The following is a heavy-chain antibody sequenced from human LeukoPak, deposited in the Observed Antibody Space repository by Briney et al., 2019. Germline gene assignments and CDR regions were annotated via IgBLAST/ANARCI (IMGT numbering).Heavy chain of an antibody. CDR3: ARHYHDISDCYSFDS. D-gene: IGHD2-21*01. V-gene: IGHV4-59*08. Sequence: PSETLSLTCKVSGGSISGYYWSWIRQPPGKGLEWIGYVYSSGNTGSTNYTPSLNSRVTISLDTSENQFSLKLSSVTAADTAVYYCARHYHDISDCYSFDSWGQGTLVTVSS. CDR1: GGSISGYY. CDR2: VYSSGNTGST. J-gene: IGHJ4*02.